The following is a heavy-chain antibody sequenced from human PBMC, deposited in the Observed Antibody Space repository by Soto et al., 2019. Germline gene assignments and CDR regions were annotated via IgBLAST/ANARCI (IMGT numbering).Heavy chain of an antibody. D-gene: IGHD5-18*01. J-gene: IGHJ6*02. CDR3: VKERYGQLWLEDYGMDV. CDR1: AFTFSSYR. V-gene: IGHV3-30*18. CDR2: ISYDASDK. Sequence: QVQLVESGGGVVQPGRSLRLSCAASAFTFSSYRIHWVRQAPGKGLDWVAVISYDASDKYYADSVKGRFTISRDNSKNTLYLQMNSLRAEDTAVYYCVKERYGQLWLEDYGMDVWGQGTTVPVSS.